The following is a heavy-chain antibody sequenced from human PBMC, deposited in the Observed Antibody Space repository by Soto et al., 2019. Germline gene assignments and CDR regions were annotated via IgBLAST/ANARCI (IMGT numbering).Heavy chain of an antibody. Sequence: EVQLVESGGGLVQPGGSLRLSCAASGFTFSTYTMNWVRQAPGKGLEWISYISTGGGTIFYADSVKGRFTISRDNAKNSLYLQMNTLRDEDTAVYYCARGGDMDVWGQGTTVTVSS. CDR2: ISTGGGTI. CDR3: ARGGDMDV. D-gene: IGHD3-16*01. CDR1: GFTFSTYT. J-gene: IGHJ6*02. V-gene: IGHV3-48*02.